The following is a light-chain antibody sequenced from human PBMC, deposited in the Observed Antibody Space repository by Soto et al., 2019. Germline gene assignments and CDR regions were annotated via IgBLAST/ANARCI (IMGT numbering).Light chain of an antibody. J-gene: IGLJ7*01. Sequence: QSVLTQPPSASGTPGQKVTISCSGSTSNIGSSTVNWYQQLPGTAPKLLIYSNNQRPSGVPDRFSGSKSGTSASLAISGLQYEDEAQYYCATWDDSLNGAVFGGGTQLTVL. V-gene: IGLV1-44*01. CDR2: SNN. CDR3: ATWDDSLNGAV. CDR1: TSNIGSST.